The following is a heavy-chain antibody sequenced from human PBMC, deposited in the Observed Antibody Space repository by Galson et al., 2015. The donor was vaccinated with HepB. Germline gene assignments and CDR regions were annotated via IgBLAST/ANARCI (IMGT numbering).Heavy chain of an antibody. CDR1: GGSISSNTW. CDR2: IYHSGST. Sequence: LSLTCAVSGGSISSNTWWSWVRQPPGKGLEWIGEIYHSGSTNYNPSLKSRVTISVDKAMNQFSLQLRYVTAADTAVYYCARASSYGSSCYDYWGQGTLVTVSS. V-gene: IGHV4-4*02. D-gene: IGHD6-13*01. CDR3: ARASSYGSSCYDY. J-gene: IGHJ4*02.